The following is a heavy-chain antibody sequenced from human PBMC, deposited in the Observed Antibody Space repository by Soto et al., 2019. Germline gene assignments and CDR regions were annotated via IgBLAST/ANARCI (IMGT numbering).Heavy chain of an antibody. D-gene: IGHD3-22*01. V-gene: IGHV4-59*01. CDR2: IYYSGST. Sequence: SETLSLTCTVSGGSISSYYWSWIRQPPGKGLEWIGYIYYSGSTNYNPSLKSRVTISVDTSKNQFSLKLSSVTAADTAVYYCARVDHYYDSSGYYYNWFDPWGQGTLVTVSS. J-gene: IGHJ5*02. CDR3: ARVDHYYDSSGYYYNWFDP. CDR1: GGSISSYY.